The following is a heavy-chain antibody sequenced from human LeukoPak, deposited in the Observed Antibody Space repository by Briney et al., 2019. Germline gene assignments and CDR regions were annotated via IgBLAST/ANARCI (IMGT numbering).Heavy chain of an antibody. CDR2: IQYQGVCT. CDR3: ARTYSVAAYDY. D-gene: IGHD6-19*01. Sequence: SETLSATCAVSGSSISNNYYWGWIRQPPGKGLERIGRIQYQGVCTYYNPSPNSRVPISLDTSDTQFSLKLRSVTAADTAVYYCARTYSVAAYDYWGQGPLVIVSS. J-gene: IGHJ4*02. V-gene: IGHV4-38-2*01. CDR1: GSSISNNYY.